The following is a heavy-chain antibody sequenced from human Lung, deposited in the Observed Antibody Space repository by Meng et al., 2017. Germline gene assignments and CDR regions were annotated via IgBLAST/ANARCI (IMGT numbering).Heavy chain of an antibody. Sequence: EVKRMGSGGGLVQPGGSLRLSCAASGFTFTAFSMTWVRQAPGKGLEWVSTISSTGDSTFYPDSVKGRFIVSRDNSKNTLYLQMNSLRAEDTAIYYCAKEAAMASWGQGTLVTVSS. V-gene: IGHV3-23*01. CDR1: GFTFTAFS. D-gene: IGHD5-18*01. CDR3: AKEAAMAS. CDR2: ISSTGDST. J-gene: IGHJ5*02.